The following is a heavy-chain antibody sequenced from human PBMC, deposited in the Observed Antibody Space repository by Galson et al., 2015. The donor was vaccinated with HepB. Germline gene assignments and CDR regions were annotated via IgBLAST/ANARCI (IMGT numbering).Heavy chain of an antibody. CDR2: INSDGSST. CDR1: GFTFSNAW. Sequence: SLRLSCAASGFTFSNAWMSWVRQAPGKGLEWVSRINSDGSSTSYADSVKGRFTVSRDNAKNTLYLQMNSLRAEDTAVYYCANAEADPGDYWGQGTLVTVSS. D-gene: IGHD1-14*01. CDR3: ANAEADPGDY. J-gene: IGHJ4*02. V-gene: IGHV3-74*01.